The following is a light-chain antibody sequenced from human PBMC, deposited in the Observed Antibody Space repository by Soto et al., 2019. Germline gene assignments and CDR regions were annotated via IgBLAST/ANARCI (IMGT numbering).Light chain of an antibody. Sequence: QSVLTQPRSVSGSPGQSVSISCTGTSSDVGGYNYVSWYQQHPGKAPKLLTYDVTKQPSGVPDRFSGSESGNTASLTISGLQAEDEADYYCCSYAGSYSYVFGTGTKVTVL. J-gene: IGLJ1*01. V-gene: IGLV2-11*01. CDR2: DVT. CDR1: SSDVGGYNY. CDR3: CSYAGSYSYV.